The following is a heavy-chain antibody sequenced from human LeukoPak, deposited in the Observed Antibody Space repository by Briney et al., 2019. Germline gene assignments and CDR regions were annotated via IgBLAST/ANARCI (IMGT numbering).Heavy chain of an antibody. CDR1: GYTFTNYG. V-gene: IGHV1-18*01. CDR2: ISAYNGHT. CDR3: ARDHDLTGTYEYLKY. Sequence: ASVKVSCKASGYTFTNYGISWVRQAPGQGLEWMGWISAYNGHTNYAQKFQGRVTITADKSTNTAYMELSSLKSEDTAVYYCARDHDLTGTYEYLKYWGQGTLVAVSS. J-gene: IGHJ1*01. D-gene: IGHD7-27*01.